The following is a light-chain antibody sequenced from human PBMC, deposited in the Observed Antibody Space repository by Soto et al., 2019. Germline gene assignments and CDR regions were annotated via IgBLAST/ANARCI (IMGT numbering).Light chain of an antibody. CDR3: SSYTTNDTGGYV. Sequence: QSVLTQPASVSGSPGQSITISCTGTSSDVGAYNYVSWYQQYPGKAPKLMIYEVKNRPSGVSNRFSGSRSGSTASLTISGLQAEDEADYYYSSYTTNDTGGYVFGTGTKLTVL. CDR1: SSDVGAYNY. V-gene: IGLV2-14*01. CDR2: EVK. J-gene: IGLJ1*01.